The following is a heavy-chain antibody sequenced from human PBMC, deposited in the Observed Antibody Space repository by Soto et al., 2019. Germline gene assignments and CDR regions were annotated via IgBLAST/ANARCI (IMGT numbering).Heavy chain of an antibody. CDR2: VKPDGSEK. CDR1: GFTLNKSW. D-gene: IGHD3-16*01. J-gene: IGHJ6*02. CDR3: ATGGGAV. V-gene: IGHV3-7*01. Sequence: EVQLAESGGGLAQPGGSLRLSCAASGFTLNKSWMTWVRQSPGKGLECVASVKPDGSEKYYVDSVKGRFIISRDNAKNSLYLQMNSLRAEDPALYYCATGGGAVWGQGTTVTVSS.